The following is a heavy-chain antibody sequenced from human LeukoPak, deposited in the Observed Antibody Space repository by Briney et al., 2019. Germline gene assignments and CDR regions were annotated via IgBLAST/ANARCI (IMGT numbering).Heavy chain of an antibody. J-gene: IGHJ4*02. Sequence: PSETLSLTCTVSGGSISSGSYYWSWIRQPAGKGLEWIGRIYTSGSTNYNPSLKSRVTISVDTSKNQFSLKLSSMTAADTAVYYCAREGPVGGGYFDYWGQGTLVTVSS. CDR3: AREGPVGGGYFDY. CDR1: GGSISSGSYY. CDR2: IYTSGST. V-gene: IGHV4-61*02. D-gene: IGHD2-15*01.